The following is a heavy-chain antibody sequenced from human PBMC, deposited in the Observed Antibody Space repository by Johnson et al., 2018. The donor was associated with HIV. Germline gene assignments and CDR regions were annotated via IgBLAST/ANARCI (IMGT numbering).Heavy chain of an antibody. CDR2: ISYDGSNK. J-gene: IGHJ3*02. D-gene: IGHD3-3*01. V-gene: IGHV3-30*04. Sequence: QVQLVESGGGLVQPGRSLRLSCAASGFTFSSYAMHWVRQAPGKGLEWVAVISYDGSNKYYADSVKGRFTISRDNSKNTLYLQMNSLRAEDTAVYYCARDSRDFWSGFGAFDIWGQGTMVTVSS. CDR1: GFTFSSYA. CDR3: ARDSRDFWSGFGAFDI.